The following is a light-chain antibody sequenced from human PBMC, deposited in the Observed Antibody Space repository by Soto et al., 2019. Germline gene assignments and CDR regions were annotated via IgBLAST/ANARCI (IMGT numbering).Light chain of an antibody. CDR1: QSVSSSY. Sequence: EIVLTQSPGTLSLSPGERATLSCRASQSVSSSYLAWYQQKPGQAPRLLIYGASSRATGIPDRFSGSGSGTDFTITISRLEPEDFEVYYCQQYGSSPYTFGQGNKLEIK. V-gene: IGKV3-20*01. CDR3: QQYGSSPYT. CDR2: GAS. J-gene: IGKJ2*01.